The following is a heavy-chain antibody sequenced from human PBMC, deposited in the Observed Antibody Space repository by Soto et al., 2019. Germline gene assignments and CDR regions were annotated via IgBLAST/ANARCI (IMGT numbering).Heavy chain of an antibody. Sequence: PGGSLRLSCTASGFAFRSYPMHWVRQAPGKGLEPVSAISGNGGNTYYADSVKGRFTISRDNSKNTLYLQMGGLTIEDMALYYCARERPAWSYDYWGRGTLVTSPQ. J-gene: IGHJ4*02. CDR1: GFAFRSYP. CDR3: ARERPAWSYDY. D-gene: IGHD1-26*01. V-gene: IGHV3-64*02. CDR2: ISGNGGNT.